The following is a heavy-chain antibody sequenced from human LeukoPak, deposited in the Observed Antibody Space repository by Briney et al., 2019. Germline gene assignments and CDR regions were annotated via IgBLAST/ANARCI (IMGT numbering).Heavy chain of an antibody. CDR3: ARDRAVAAAGTGLLGY. D-gene: IGHD6-13*01. CDR2: IKQDGSEK. V-gene: IGHV3-7*01. CDR1: GFTFSRYW. Sequence: GGSLRLSCAASGFTFSRYWMNWVRQAPGKGLEWLANIKQDGSEKYYVDSVKGRFTISRDNAKNSLYLQMNSLRAEDTAVYYCARDRAVAAAGTGLLGYWGQGTLVTVSS. J-gene: IGHJ4*02.